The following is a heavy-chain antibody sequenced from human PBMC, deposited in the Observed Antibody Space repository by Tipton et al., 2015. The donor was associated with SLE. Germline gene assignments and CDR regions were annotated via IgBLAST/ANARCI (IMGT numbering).Heavy chain of an antibody. CDR1: GVSIRRHY. Sequence: TLSLTCTVSGVSIRRHYWSWIRLSPGKGLEWIGYIHYNRDTNYHPSLKSRVTISVDTSKNQLSLKLTSVTAADTAVYYCARGSVVADDFWGQGTLVTVSS. J-gene: IGHJ4*02. CDR2: IHYNRDT. CDR3: ARGSVVADDF. D-gene: IGHD2-15*01. V-gene: IGHV4-59*11.